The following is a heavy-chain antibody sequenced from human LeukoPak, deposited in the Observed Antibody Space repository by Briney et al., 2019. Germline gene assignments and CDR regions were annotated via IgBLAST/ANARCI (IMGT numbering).Heavy chain of an antibody. D-gene: IGHD1-26*01. CDR2: IHGGGST. V-gene: IGHV3-53*01. Sequence: AGGSLRLSCAASGFTVSSNYMSWVRQAPGKGLEWVSLIHGGGSTYYADSVKGRFTISRDNSKNTLYLQMNSLRAEDAAVYYCAKGDTTWELPHDYWGQGTLVTVSS. CDR1: GFTVSSNY. J-gene: IGHJ4*02. CDR3: AKGDTTWELPHDY.